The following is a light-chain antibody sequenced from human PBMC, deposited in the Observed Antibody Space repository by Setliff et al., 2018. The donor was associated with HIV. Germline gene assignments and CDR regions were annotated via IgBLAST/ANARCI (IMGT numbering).Light chain of an antibody. Sequence: QSVLTQPPPASGSPGQSVTISCTGTSSDVGGYDYVSWYQQHPGKAPKLMIHEVNKRPSGVPDRFSGSKSDNTASLTVPGLQAEDEADYYCSSYAGSNTPYVFGTGTKVTVL. CDR1: SSDVGGYDY. J-gene: IGLJ1*01. V-gene: IGLV2-8*01. CDR3: SSYAGSNTPYV. CDR2: EVN.